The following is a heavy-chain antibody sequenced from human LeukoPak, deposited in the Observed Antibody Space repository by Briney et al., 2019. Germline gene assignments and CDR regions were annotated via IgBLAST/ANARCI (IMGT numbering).Heavy chain of an antibody. D-gene: IGHD6-13*01. CDR2: IGGRTNYI. CDR1: GFIFRSYD. Sequence: GGSLRLSCEASGFIFRSYDMAWVRQAPGKGLDWIAYIGGRTNYIFYADSVKGRFTISRDNDNNSLFLQMNSLRPEDSALYFCVRDLAAAGTWFDYWGQGTLVSVSS. J-gene: IGHJ4*02. V-gene: IGHV3-21*05. CDR3: VRDLAAAGTWFDY.